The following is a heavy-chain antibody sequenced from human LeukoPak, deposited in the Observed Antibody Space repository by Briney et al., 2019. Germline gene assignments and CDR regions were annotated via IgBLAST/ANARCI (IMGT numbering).Heavy chain of an antibody. D-gene: IGHD5-18*01. Sequence: PSETLSLTCTVPGGSISSSSYYWGWIRQPPGKGLEWIGSIYYSGSTYYNPSLKSRVTISVDTSKNQFSLKLSSVTAADTAVYYCARLRGYSYGWKTLYYFDYWGQGTLVTVSS. J-gene: IGHJ4*02. CDR2: IYYSGST. CDR3: ARLRGYSYGWKTLYYFDY. CDR1: GGSISSSSYY. V-gene: IGHV4-39*01.